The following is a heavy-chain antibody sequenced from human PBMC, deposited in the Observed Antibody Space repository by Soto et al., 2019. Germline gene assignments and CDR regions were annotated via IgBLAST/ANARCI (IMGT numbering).Heavy chain of an antibody. CDR1: GYTFTSYC. CDR2: ISAYNGNT. D-gene: IGHD3-10*01. CDR3: ARDPLYYCSRSLDA. J-gene: IGHJ5*02. V-gene: IGHV1-18*01. Sequence: ASVKVSCKSSGYTFTSYCISWGRQAPGQGLEWMGWISAYNGNTNYAQKLQGRVTMTTDTSTSTAYMELRSLRSDDTAVYYCARDPLYYCSRSLDAWGQGILVTVSS.